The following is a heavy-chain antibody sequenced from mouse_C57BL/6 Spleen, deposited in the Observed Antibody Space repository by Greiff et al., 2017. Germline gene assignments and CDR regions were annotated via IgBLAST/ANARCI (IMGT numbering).Heavy chain of an antibody. CDR1: GYTFTSYW. J-gene: IGHJ4*01. CDR2: INPSNGGT. CDR3: ARPSSNYPYYYAMDY. D-gene: IGHD2-5*01. Sequence: VQLQQPGTELVKPGASVKLSCKASGYTFTSYWMHWVKQRPGQGLEWIGNINPSNGGTNYNEKFKSKATLTVDKSSSTAYMQLSSLTSEDSAVYYCARPSSNYPYYYAMDYWGQGTSVTVSS. V-gene: IGHV1-53*01.